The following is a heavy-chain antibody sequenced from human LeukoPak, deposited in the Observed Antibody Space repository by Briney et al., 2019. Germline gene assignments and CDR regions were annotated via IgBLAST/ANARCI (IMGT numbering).Heavy chain of an antibody. CDR2: VRYDGSNK. D-gene: IGHD1-7*01. J-gene: IGHJ4*02. V-gene: IGHV3-30*02. CDR3: AKDADNWNSYFAY. CDR1: GFTLSNQG. Sequence: GXSLXLSCAXXGFTLSNQGXHWVRQAPGKGRXWVAFVRYDGSNKYYADSVQGRFTISKDNSKNTLYLQMSSLTAEDTAVYYCAKDADNWNSYFAYWGQGTLVTVSS.